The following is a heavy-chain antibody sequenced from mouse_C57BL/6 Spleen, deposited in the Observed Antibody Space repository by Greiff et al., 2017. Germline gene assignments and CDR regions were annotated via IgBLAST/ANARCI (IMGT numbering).Heavy chain of an antibody. CDR3: ARHDIYYGYDEGGYYAMDY. J-gene: IGHJ4*01. D-gene: IGHD2-2*01. V-gene: IGHV5-6*02. Sequence: EVMLVESGGDLLKPAGSLKLSCAASGFTFSSYGMSWVRQTPDKRLEWVATISSGGSYTYYPDSVKGRFTISRDNAKNTLYLQMSSLKSEDTAMYYCARHDIYYGYDEGGYYAMDYWGQGTSVTVSS. CDR1: GFTFSSYG. CDR2: ISSGGSYT.